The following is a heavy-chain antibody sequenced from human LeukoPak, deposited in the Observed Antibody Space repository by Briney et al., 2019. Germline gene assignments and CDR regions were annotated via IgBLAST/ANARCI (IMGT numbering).Heavy chain of an antibody. J-gene: IGHJ5*02. CDR3: ASDEGSSSSWNFNWFDP. CDR1: GGSISSSSYY. CDR2: IYYSGST. Sequence: SETLSLTCTVSGGSISSSSYYWGWIRQPPGKGLEWIGSIYYSGSTYYHPSLKSRLIISVDTSKNQLSLKLSSVTAADTAVYYCASDEGSSSSWNFNWFDPWGQGTLVTVSS. V-gene: IGHV4-39*01. D-gene: IGHD6-6*01.